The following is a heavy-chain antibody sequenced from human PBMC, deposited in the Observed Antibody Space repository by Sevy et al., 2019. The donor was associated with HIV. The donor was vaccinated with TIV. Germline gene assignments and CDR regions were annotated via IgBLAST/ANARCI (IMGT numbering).Heavy chain of an antibody. CDR3: ARVPQAVVVPAARGYYFDY. CDR2: IIPIFGTA. V-gene: IGHV1-69*06. J-gene: IGHJ4*02. CDR1: GGTFSSYA. D-gene: IGHD2-2*01. Sequence: ASVKVSCKASGGTFSSYAISWVRQAPGQGLEWMGGIIPIFGTANYAQKFQGRVTITADKSTSTAYMGLSSLRSEDTAVYYCARVPQAVVVPAARGYYFDYWGQGTLVTVSS.